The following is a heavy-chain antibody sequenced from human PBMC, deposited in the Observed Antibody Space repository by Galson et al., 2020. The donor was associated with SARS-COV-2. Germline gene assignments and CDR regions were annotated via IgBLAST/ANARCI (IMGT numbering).Heavy chain of an antibody. J-gene: IGHJ4*02. CDR3: AGSHKNFGYNLDN. Sequence: GGSLRLSCTASGLIFSDYYMTWIRQAPGKGLEWISYISPSSDYTNYADSVRGRFTISRDNTKTSLFLHMDSLRAEDTAVYYCAGSHKNFGYNLDNWGQGALVTVSS. D-gene: IGHD1-1*01. V-gene: IGHV3-11*03. CDR1: GLIFSDYY. CDR2: ISPSSDYT.